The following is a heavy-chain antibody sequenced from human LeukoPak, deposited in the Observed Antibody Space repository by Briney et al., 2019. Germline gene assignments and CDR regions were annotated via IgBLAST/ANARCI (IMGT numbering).Heavy chain of an antibody. V-gene: IGHV3-30*04. CDR3: ARDLVSGSSGFDY. D-gene: IGHD3-22*01. CDR1: GFTFSNYT. CDR2: ISYDGNNK. Sequence: SGGSLRLSCAASGFTFSNYTMHWVRQAPGKGLEWVAVISYDGNNKYYADSVKGRFTISRDNSKNTLYLQMNSLRAEDTAVYYCARDLVSGSSGFDYWGQGTLVTVSS. J-gene: IGHJ4*02.